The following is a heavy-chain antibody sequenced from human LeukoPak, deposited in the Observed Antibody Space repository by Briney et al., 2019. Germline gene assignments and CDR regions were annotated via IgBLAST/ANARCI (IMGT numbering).Heavy chain of an antibody. CDR1: GFTFSSYS. CDR2: ISSSSSYI. V-gene: IGHV3-21*01. Sequence: PGGSLRLSCAASGFTFSSYSMNWVRQAPGEGLEWVSSISSSSSYIYYADSVKGRFTISRDNAKNSLYLQMNSLRAEDTAVYYCAREPIAAAGTDWFDPWGQGTLVTVSS. J-gene: IGHJ5*02. D-gene: IGHD6-13*01. CDR3: AREPIAAAGTDWFDP.